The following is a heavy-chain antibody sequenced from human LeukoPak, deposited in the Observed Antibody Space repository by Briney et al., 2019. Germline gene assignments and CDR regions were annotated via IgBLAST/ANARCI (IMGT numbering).Heavy chain of an antibody. CDR2: ISSNGGST. J-gene: IGHJ5*02. Sequence: LTGGSLRLSCAASGFTFSSYAMHWVRQAPGKGLEYVSAISSNGGSTYYANSVKGRFTISRDNSKNTLYLQMGSLRAEDMAVYYCAKRSGSYYNWFDPWGQGTLVTVSS. D-gene: IGHD1-26*01. V-gene: IGHV3-64*01. CDR3: AKRSGSYYNWFDP. CDR1: GFTFSSYA.